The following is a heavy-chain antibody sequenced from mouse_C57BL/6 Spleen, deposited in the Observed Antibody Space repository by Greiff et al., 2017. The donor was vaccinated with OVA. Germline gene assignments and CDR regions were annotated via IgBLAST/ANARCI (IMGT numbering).Heavy chain of an antibody. D-gene: IGHD1-1*01. CDR1: GYTFTSYW. CDR2: IDPSASYT. J-gene: IGHJ1*03. Sequence: VQLQQPGAELVMPGASVKLSCKASGYTFTSYWMHWVKQRPGQGLEWIGEIDPSASYTNYNQKFKGKSTLTVDKSSSTAYMQLSSLTSEDSAVYYCARDLLYYYGSRGYFDVWGTGTTVTVSS. CDR3: ARDLLYYYGSRGYFDV. V-gene: IGHV1-69*01.